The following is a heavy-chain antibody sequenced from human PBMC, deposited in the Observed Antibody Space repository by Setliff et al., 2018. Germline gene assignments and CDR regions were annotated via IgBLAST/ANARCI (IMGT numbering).Heavy chain of an antibody. J-gene: IGHJ6*03. Sequence: ASVKVSCKASGYSFTSFIGYYMHWIRQTPGQGLEWMGWISPNTGATAYAQKFQGRVTMTTDTSITTGHMELSGLRSDDTAVYYCARATSGWYSAYYYYMDVWGKGTTVTVSS. CDR3: ARATSGWYSAYYYYMDV. CDR2: ISPNTGAT. D-gene: IGHD6-19*01. CDR1: GYSFTSFIGYY. V-gene: IGHV1-2*02.